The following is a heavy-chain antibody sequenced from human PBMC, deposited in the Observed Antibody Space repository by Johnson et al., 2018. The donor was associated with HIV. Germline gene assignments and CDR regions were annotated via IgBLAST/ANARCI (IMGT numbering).Heavy chain of an antibody. CDR1: GFTVSSNY. CDR3: ATSRVLLYQPLRPHAFDI. CDR2: IYSGGNT. V-gene: IGHV3-66*01. Sequence: VQLVESGGGLVQPGGSLRLSCAVSGFTVSSNYITWVRQAPGKGLEWISVIYSGGNTYYTDSVRGRFTISRDNSRNTLYLQMNSLRAEDTAVYYCATSRVLLYQPLRPHAFDIWGQGTMVTVSS. J-gene: IGHJ3*02. D-gene: IGHD2-2*01.